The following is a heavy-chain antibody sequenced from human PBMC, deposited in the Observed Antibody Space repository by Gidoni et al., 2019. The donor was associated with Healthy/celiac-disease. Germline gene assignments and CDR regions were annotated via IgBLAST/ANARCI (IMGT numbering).Heavy chain of an antibody. CDR2: IDYSGST. J-gene: IGHJ3*02. CDR1: GGSISSYY. V-gene: IGHV4-59*01. Sequence: QVQLQESGPGLVKPSETLSLTCTVSGGSISSYYWSWIRQPPGKGLEWIGYIDYSGSTNYNPSLKSRVTISVDTSKNQFSLKLSSVTAADTAVYYCARAYCGGDCYDAFDIWGQGTMVTVSS. CDR3: ARAYCGGDCYDAFDI. D-gene: IGHD2-21*01.